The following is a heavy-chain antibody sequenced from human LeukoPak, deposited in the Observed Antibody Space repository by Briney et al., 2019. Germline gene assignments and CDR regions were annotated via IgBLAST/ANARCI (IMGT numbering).Heavy chain of an antibody. D-gene: IGHD2/OR15-2a*01. Sequence: GGSLRLSCAASGFTFSSYWMNWVRQAPGKGLERVANIMEDGSEKYYVDSVKGRFTISRDNAKNSLYLQMNSLRAEDTAVYYCAREGNRRVFVIWGQGTMVTVSS. CDR3: AREGNRRVFVI. CDR1: GFTFSSYW. J-gene: IGHJ3*02. V-gene: IGHV3-7*01. CDR2: IMEDGSEK.